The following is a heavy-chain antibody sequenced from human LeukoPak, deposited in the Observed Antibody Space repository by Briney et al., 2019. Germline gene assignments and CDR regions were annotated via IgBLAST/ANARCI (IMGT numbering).Heavy chain of an antibody. V-gene: IGHV3-9*01. J-gene: IGHJ6*02. CDR3: AKGGYSRGWSYVDV. D-gene: IGHD6-19*01. CDR1: GFTFDEYV. Sequence: GGSLRLSCAASGFTFDEYVMHWVRQAPGKGLEWVSGIPWNSANTAYADSVRGRFTISRDNAKNSLYLQMNSLSAEDTAFYYCAKGGYSRGWSYVDVWGQGTTVTVSS. CDR2: IPWNSANT.